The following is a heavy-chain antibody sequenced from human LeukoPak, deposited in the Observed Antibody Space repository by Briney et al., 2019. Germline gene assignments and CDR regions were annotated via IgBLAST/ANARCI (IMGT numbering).Heavy chain of an antibody. CDR2: ISYDGSNK. Sequence: GRSLRLSCAASGFTFSSYAMHWVRQAPGKGLEWVAVISYDGSNKYYADSVKGRFTISRDNSKNTLYLQMNSLRAEDTAVYYCARTQSNSWIITFDYWGQGTLVTVSS. D-gene: IGHD6-13*01. J-gene: IGHJ4*02. CDR1: GFTFSSYA. V-gene: IGHV3-30-3*01. CDR3: ARTQSNSWIITFDY.